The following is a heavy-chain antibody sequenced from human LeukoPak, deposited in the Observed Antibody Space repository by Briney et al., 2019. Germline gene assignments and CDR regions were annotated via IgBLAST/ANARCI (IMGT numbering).Heavy chain of an antibody. D-gene: IGHD4-23*01. Sequence: GASVKVSCKASGGTFSSYAISWVRQAPGQGLEWMGWISAYNGNTNYAQKLQGRVTMTTDTSTSTAYMELRSLRSDDTAVYYCARAQNPTVGYYYYYMDVWGKGTTVTISS. CDR3: ARAQNPTVGYYYYYMDV. V-gene: IGHV1-18*01. J-gene: IGHJ6*03. CDR1: GGTFSSYA. CDR2: ISAYNGNT.